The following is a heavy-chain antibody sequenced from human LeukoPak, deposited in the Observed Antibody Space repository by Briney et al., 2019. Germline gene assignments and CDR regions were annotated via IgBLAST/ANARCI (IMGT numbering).Heavy chain of an antibody. CDR1: GFTFTSSA. V-gene: IGHV1-58*01. CDR3: AAEAAYYYDSRDVFDV. Sequence: SVKVSCKASGFTFTSSAVQWVRQARGQRLEWIGWIVVGSGNTNYAQKFQERVTITRDMSTSIVYMELSSLRSEDTAVYYCAAEAAYYYDSRDVFDVWRQGTMVTVSS. CDR2: IVVGSGNT. J-gene: IGHJ3*01. D-gene: IGHD3-22*01.